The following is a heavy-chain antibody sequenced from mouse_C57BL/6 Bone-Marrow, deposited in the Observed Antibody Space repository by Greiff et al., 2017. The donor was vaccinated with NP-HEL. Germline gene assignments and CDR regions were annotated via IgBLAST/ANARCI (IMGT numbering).Heavy chain of an antibody. J-gene: IGHJ3*01. CDR1: GYTFTSYW. CDR3: AREGDGSSWFAY. D-gene: IGHD1-1*01. CDR2: IDPSDSYT. V-gene: IGHV1-69*01. Sequence: VQLQQSGAELVMPGASVKLSCKASGYTFTSYWMHWVKQRPGQGLEWIGEIDPSDSYTNYNQKFKGKSTLTVDKSSSTAYMQLSSLTSEDSAVYYCAREGDGSSWFAYWGQGTLVTVSA.